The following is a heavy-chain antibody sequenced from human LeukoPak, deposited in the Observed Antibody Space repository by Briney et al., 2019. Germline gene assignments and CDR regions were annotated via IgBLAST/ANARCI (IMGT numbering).Heavy chain of an antibody. Sequence: GSLRLSCAASGFTFSSYAMSWVRQAPGKGLEWVSAISGSGGSTYYADSVKGRFTISRDNSKNTLYLQMNSLRAEDTAVYYCAKDVAAFGYCSGGSCYSGWGQGTLVTVSS. CDR1: GFTFSSYA. V-gene: IGHV3-23*01. CDR2: ISGSGGST. D-gene: IGHD2-15*01. CDR3: AKDVAAFGYCSGGSCYSG. J-gene: IGHJ4*02.